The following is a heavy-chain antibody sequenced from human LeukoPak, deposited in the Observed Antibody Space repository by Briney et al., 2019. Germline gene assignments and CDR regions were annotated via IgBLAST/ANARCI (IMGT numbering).Heavy chain of an antibody. V-gene: IGHV3-30*18. CDR2: ISYDGSNK. D-gene: IGHD1-1*01. CDR1: GFTFSSYG. Sequence: PGGSLRLSCAASGFTFSSYGMHWVRQAPGKGLEWVAVISYDGSNKYYADSVKGRFTISRDNSKNTLYLQMNSLGAEDTAVYYCAKDWNKFDYWGQGTLVTVSS. CDR3: AKDWNKFDY. J-gene: IGHJ4*02.